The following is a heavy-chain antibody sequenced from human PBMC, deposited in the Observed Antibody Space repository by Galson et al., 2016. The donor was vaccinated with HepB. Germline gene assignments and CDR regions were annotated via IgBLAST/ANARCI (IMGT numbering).Heavy chain of an antibody. CDR3: VRGSTAPDV. CDR2: ISMSGGSR. CDR1: GFTFSSYG. J-gene: IGHJ6*04. D-gene: IGHD3-16*01. V-gene: IGHV3-23*01. Sequence: SLRLSCAASGFTFSSYGMTWVRQAPGKGLEDVSSISMSGGSRDYAESVKGRFTISRDNSRSTLFLQMNSLGAEDTGVYYCVRGSTAPDVWGKGTTVTVSS.